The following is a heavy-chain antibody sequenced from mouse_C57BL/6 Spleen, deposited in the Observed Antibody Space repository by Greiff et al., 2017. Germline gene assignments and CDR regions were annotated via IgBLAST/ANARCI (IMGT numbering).Heavy chain of an antibody. CDR2: IYPRSGNT. V-gene: IGHV1-81*01. CDR1: GYTFTSYG. Sequence: QVQLKQSGAELARPGASVKLSCKASGYTFTSYGISWVKQRTGPGLEWIGEIYPRSGNTYYNEKFKGKATLTADKSSSTAYMELRSLTSEDSAVYFCAREYQEAWFAYWGQGTLVTVSA. J-gene: IGHJ3*01. CDR3: AREYQEAWFAY. D-gene: IGHD5-2*01.